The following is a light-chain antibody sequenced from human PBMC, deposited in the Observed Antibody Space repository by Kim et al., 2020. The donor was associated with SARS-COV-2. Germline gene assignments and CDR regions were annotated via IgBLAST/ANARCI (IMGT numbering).Light chain of an antibody. CDR1: SGSIASNY. J-gene: IGLJ3*02. CDR3: QSYDSSNLWV. CDR2: EDN. V-gene: IGLV6-57*02. Sequence: NFMLTQPHSVSESPGKTVTISCTGSSGSIASNYVQWYQQRPGSATTTVIYEDNQRPSGVPDRFSGSIDSSSNSASLTISGLKTEDEADYYCQSYDSSNLWVFGGGTQLTVL.